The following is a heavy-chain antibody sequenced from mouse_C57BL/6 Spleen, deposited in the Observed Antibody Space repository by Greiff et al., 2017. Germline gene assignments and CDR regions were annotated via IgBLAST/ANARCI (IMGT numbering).Heavy chain of an antibody. J-gene: IGHJ3*01. CDR1: GYTFTSYW. Sequence: QVQLQQPGAELVRPGSSVKLSCKASGYTFTSYWMHWVKQRPIQGLEWIGNIDPSDSETHYNQKFKDKATLTVDKSSSTAYMQLSSLTSEDSAVYCCARSAAQATVAYWGQGTLVTVSA. V-gene: IGHV1-52*01. CDR3: ARSAAQATVAY. CDR2: IDPSDSET. D-gene: IGHD3-2*02.